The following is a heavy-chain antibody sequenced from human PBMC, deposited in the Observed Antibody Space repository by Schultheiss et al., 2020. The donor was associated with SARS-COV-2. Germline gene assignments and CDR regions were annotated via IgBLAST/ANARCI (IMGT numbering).Heavy chain of an antibody. Sequence: ASVKVSCKASGYTFASYDVNWVRQATGQGLDWMGWINPNSGGTNYAQKFQGRVTITADESTSTAYMELSSLRSEDTAVYYCAIEGARHPRDYGMDVWGQGTTVTVSS. J-gene: IGHJ6*02. CDR3: AIEGARHPRDYGMDV. D-gene: IGHD3-10*01. CDR1: GYTFASYD. V-gene: IGHV1-8*01. CDR2: INPNSGGT.